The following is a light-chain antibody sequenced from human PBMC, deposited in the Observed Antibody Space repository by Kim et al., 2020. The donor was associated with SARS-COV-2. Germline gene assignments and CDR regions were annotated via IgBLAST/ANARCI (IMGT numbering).Light chain of an antibody. CDR1: QDINNC. CDR3: HQFKNYPFT. Sequence: ASVEDRVTNTCRARQDINNCLAWYQQKPGKAPNILIYDVFNLESGVPRRFSGNGSGTDFSLTITSLQPEDFATYYCHQFKNYPFTFGPGTKVDIK. CDR2: DVF. V-gene: IGKV1D-13*01. J-gene: IGKJ3*01.